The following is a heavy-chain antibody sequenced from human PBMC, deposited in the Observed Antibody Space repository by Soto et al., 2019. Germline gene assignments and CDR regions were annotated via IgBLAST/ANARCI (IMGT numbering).Heavy chain of an antibody. CDR3: AQSLLTMVRGPFDY. D-gene: IGHD3-10*01. CDR2: IYWDDDK. Sequence: QITLKESGPTLVKPTPTLTLTCTCSGFSLSTSGVGVGWISQPPGKALEWLALIYWDDDKRYSPSLKSSLTTTKDTSNNQSVLTMTNMDPVDTAPYYCAQSLLTMVRGPFDYWGQGTLVADS. V-gene: IGHV2-5*02. J-gene: IGHJ4*02. CDR1: GFSLSTSGVG.